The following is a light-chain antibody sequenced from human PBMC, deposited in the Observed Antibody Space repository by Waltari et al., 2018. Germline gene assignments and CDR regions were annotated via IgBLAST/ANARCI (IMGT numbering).Light chain of an antibody. J-gene: IGKJ1*01. Sequence: EIVLTQSPGTLSLSPGERATLSCRASQSVSSSYLAWYQQKPGQAPRLLIYGASSRAPGIPDRFSGSGSGTDFTLTISRLEPEDFAVYYCQQYGSSPERTFGQGTKVEIK. CDR3: QQYGSSPERT. CDR1: QSVSSSY. V-gene: IGKV3-20*01. CDR2: GAS.